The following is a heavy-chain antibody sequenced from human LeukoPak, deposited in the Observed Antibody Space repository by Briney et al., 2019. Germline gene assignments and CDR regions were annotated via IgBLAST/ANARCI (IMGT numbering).Heavy chain of an antibody. D-gene: IGHD4-17*01. Sequence: GGSLRLSCAASGFTSTNYWMSWVRQAPGKGLGWVANINQDGSEKYYVDSVKGRFTISRDNAKNSLYLQMNSLRAEDTAVYYCARDYGDYWGQGTLVTVSS. CDR2: INQDGSEK. CDR3: ARDYGDY. V-gene: IGHV3-7*01. J-gene: IGHJ4*02. CDR1: GFTSTNYW.